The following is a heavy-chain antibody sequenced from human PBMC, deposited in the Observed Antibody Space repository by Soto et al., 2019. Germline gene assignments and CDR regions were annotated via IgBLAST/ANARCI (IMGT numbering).Heavy chain of an antibody. CDR3: MIDLSMTNNYYYCMDV. J-gene: IGHJ6*02. V-gene: IGHV3-30*03. Sequence: QVQLVESGGGVVQPGRSLRLSCAASGFTFSSYGMHWVRQAPGKGLEWVAVISYDGSNKYYADSVKGRFTISRDNSKNTLYLQMNSLRAEDTAVYYCMIDLSMTNNYYYCMDVWGQGTTVTVSS. CDR2: ISYDGSNK. CDR1: GFTFSSYG.